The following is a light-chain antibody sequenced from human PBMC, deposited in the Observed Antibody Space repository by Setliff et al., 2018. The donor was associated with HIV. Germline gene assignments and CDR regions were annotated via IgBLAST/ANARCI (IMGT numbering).Light chain of an antibody. J-gene: IGLJ2*01. Sequence: QSVLTQSPSASGTPGQSVTISCSGSTSNIGSNYVYWYQQLPGTAPKALIYRNNERPSGVPDRFSGSKSGTSASLVIRGLRSEDEGDYYCAAWDGSLSGVVFGGGTKGTVL. CDR2: RNN. CDR1: TSNIGSNY. CDR3: AAWDGSLSGVV. V-gene: IGLV1-47*01.